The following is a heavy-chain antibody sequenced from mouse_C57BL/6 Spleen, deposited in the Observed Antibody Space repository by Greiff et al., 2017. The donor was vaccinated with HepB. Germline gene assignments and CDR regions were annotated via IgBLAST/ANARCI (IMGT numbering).Heavy chain of an antibody. J-gene: IGHJ2*01. Sequence: EVQRVESGGGLVQPGGSLSLSCAASGFTFTDYYMSWVRQPPGKALEWLGFIRNKANGYTTEYSASVKGRFTISRDNSQSILYLQMNALRAEDSATYYCARSQSPLLFFDYWGQGTTLTVSS. CDR1: GFTFTDYY. CDR2: IRNKANGYTT. D-gene: IGHD1-2*01. CDR3: ARSQSPLLFFDY. V-gene: IGHV7-3*01.